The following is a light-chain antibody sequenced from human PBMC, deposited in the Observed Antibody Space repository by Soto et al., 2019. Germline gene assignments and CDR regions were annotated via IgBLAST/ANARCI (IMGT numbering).Light chain of an antibody. CDR3: QKGSTTPIT. V-gene: IGKV1-39*01. CDR2: SAF. CDR1: QNIGSF. Sequence: DIQMTHSPSTLSSSIGDRVTVTCRSSQNIGSFLNWYQQKPGEAPRLLVYSAFRIQSGVPSRFNASGSGTAFTLSISSLQPEDFSTYYCQKGSTTPITFGLGTRLEIK. J-gene: IGKJ5*01.